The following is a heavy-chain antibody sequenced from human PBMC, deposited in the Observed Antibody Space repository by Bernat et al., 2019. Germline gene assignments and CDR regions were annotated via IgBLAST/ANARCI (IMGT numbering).Heavy chain of an antibody. CDR1: GYSFTSYW. D-gene: IGHD3-22*01. CDR2: IYPGDSDT. CDR3: ARHNRYDSSGYYYGYGMDV. Sequence: EVQLVQSGAEVKKPGESLKISCKGSGYSFTSYWIGWVRQMPGKGLEWMGIIYPGDSDTRYSPSFQGQVTISADKSISTAYLQWSSLKASDTAMYYCARHNRYDSSGYYYGYGMDVWGQGTTVTVSS. V-gene: IGHV5-51*01. J-gene: IGHJ6*02.